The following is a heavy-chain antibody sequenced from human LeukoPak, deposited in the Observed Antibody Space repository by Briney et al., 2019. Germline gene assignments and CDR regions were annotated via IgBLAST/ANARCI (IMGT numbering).Heavy chain of an antibody. J-gene: IGHJ4*02. CDR1: GDSITTSSYY. V-gene: IGHV4-39*01. CDR3: ARLETYDSTLDY. CDR2: IYYSGST. Sequence: PSEILSLTCTVSGDSITTSSYYWGWIRQPPGKGLEWIGNIYYSGSTYYNPSLKSRVTISVDTSKNQFSLWLSSVTAADTAVYYCARLETYDSTLDYWGQGTLVTVSS. D-gene: IGHD3-22*01.